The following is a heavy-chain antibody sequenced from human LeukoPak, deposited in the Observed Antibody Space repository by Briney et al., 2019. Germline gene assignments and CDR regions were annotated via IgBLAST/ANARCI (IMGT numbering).Heavy chain of an antibody. CDR3: ARRGAARRYDGLDV. CDR2: IYYTGST. Sequence: SETLSLTCTVSGGSITNYYWSWIRQPPGKGLEWIGYIYYTGSTSYNPSLRSRVSISLDTSNNQFSLNLSSVTAADTAIYYCARRGAARRYDGLDVWGHGTTVTVSS. CDR1: GGSITNYY. V-gene: IGHV4-59*08. D-gene: IGHD6-6*01. J-gene: IGHJ6*02.